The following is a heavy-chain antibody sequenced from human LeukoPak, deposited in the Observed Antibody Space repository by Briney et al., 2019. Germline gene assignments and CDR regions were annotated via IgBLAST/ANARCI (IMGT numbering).Heavy chain of an antibody. D-gene: IGHD1-26*01. CDR1: GYTFTGYF. CDR2: INPNSGGT. CDR3: ARKGSGSYWGIFDY. V-gene: IGHV1-2*02. J-gene: IGHJ4*02. Sequence: ASVKVSCKASGYTFTGYFMHWVRQAPGQGLEWMGWINPNSGGTNYAQKFQGRVTMTRDTSISTAYIELSRLRPDDTAVYYCARKGSGSYWGIFDYWGQGTLVTVSS.